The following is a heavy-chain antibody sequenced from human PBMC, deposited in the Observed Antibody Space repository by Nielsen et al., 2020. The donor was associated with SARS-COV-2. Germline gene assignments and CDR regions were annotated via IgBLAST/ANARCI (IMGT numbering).Heavy chain of an antibody. J-gene: IGHJ6*02. CDR2: IKRDGSEK. V-gene: IGHV3-7*03. CDR1: GFMFSNDW. D-gene: IGHD4-17*01. Sequence: GGSLRLSCAASGFMFSNDWMSWVRLAPGKGLEWVANIKRDGSEKHYVDSVKGRFTISRDNAKNSLYLQMNSLRAEDTALYYCAKAQGDYEDYGMDVWGQGTTVTVSS. CDR3: AKAQGDYEDYGMDV.